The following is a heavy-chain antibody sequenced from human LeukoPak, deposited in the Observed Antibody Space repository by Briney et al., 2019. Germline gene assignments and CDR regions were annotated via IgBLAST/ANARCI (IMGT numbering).Heavy chain of an antibody. J-gene: IGHJ6*02. D-gene: IGHD3-9*01. CDR2: IYYSGST. CDR1: AGSISSYY. Sequence: SETLSLTCTVSAGSISSYYWSWIRQPPGKGLEWIGYIYYSGSTNYNSSLKSRVTISVDTSKNQFSLKLSSVTAADTAVYYCARLPMHYDILTGYPMYYYGMDVWGQGTTVTVSS. V-gene: IGHV4-59*01. CDR3: ARLPMHYDILTGYPMYYYGMDV.